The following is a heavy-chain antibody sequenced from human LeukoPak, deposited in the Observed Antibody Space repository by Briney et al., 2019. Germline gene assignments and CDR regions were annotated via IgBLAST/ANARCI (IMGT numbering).Heavy chain of an antibody. Sequence: PGGSLRLSCVASGFTFTSYWMHWVRQAPGKGLVWVSRINRGGSRTDYADSVKGRFTISRDDAKNTLYLQLNSLRAEDTAVYFCARGGSDTAMAHDYWGQGTLVTVSS. CDR3: ARGGSDTAMAHDY. V-gene: IGHV3-74*01. D-gene: IGHD5-18*01. J-gene: IGHJ4*02. CDR2: INRGGSRT. CDR1: GFTFTSYW.